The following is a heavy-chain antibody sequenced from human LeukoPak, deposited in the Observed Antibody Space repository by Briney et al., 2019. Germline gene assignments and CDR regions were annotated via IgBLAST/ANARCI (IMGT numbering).Heavy chain of an antibody. J-gene: IGHJ4*02. V-gene: IGHV3-30*02. Sequence: GGSLRLSYAASGFSFSDYGIYWVRQAPGKGLEWVALIRSDGSNKYYPDSMKGRFTISRDNSKNTAYLQMNSLRAEDTAVYYCARETDPLGYCSGGSCYLDHWGQGTLVTVSS. D-gene: IGHD2-15*01. CDR1: GFSFSDYG. CDR2: IRSDGSNK. CDR3: ARETDPLGYCSGGSCYLDH.